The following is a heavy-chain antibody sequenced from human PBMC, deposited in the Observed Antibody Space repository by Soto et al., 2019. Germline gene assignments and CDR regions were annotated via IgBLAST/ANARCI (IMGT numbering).Heavy chain of an antibody. D-gene: IGHD6-19*01. CDR1: GYTFTAYY. CDR2: INPNSGVA. J-gene: IGHJ6*02. CDR3: VRQGSGTEYPQYFYYGMDV. Sequence: QVQLVQSGAEVEKPGASVRVSCKTSGYTFTAYYIHWVRQAPGRGLEWMGWINPNSGVANYAQNFQGRVTMTRDTSISTVYLDLSKMRSEDTTVYYCVRQGSGTEYPQYFYYGMDVWGQGTTAAAAS. V-gene: IGHV1-2*02.